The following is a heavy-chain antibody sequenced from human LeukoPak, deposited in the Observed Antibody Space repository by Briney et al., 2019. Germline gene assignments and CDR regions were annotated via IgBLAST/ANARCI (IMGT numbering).Heavy chain of an antibody. Sequence: SQTLSLTCTVSGGSISSGGYYWSWIRQHPGKGLEWIGYIYYSGSTYYNPSLKSRVTISVDTSKNQFSLKLSSVTAADTAVYYCAREHQTMVVKADPWFDPWGQGTLVSVSS. J-gene: IGHJ5*02. D-gene: IGHD4-23*01. V-gene: IGHV4-31*03. CDR2: IYYSGST. CDR1: GGSISSGGYY. CDR3: AREHQTMVVKADPWFDP.